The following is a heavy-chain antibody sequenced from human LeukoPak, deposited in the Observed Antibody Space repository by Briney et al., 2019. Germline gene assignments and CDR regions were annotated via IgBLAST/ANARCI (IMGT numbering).Heavy chain of an antibody. V-gene: IGHV1-69*05. Sequence: GASVKVSCKASGGTFSSYAISWVRQAPGQGLEWMGGISPIFGTANYAQKFQGRVTITTDESTSTAYMELSSLRSEDTAVYYCARAPIVLMVYARGGYYYYMDVWGKGTTVTVSS. CDR3: ARAPIVLMVYARGGYYYYMDV. CDR1: GGTFSSYA. J-gene: IGHJ6*03. CDR2: ISPIFGTA. D-gene: IGHD2-8*01.